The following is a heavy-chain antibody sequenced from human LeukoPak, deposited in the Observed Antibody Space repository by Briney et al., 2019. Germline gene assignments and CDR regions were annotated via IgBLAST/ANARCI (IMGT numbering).Heavy chain of an antibody. D-gene: IGHD6-19*01. CDR3: ARHTGSYSSGWYGGTDHWRLDY. CDR2: INHSGST. Sequence: SETLSLTCAVYGGSFSGYYWSWIRQPPGKGLEWIGEINHSGSTNYNPSLKSRVTISVDTSKNQFSLKLSSVTAADTAVYYCARHTGSYSSGWYGGTDHWRLDYWGQGTLVTVSS. CDR1: GGSFSGYY. J-gene: IGHJ4*02. V-gene: IGHV4-34*01.